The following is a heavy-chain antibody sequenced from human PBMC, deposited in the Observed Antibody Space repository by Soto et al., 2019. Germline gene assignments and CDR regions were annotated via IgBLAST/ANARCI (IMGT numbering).Heavy chain of an antibody. CDR2: LSDSGADK. CDR1: GFTTNKHP. Sequence: EVQLLESGGGLIQRGGSLRLSCAVSGFTTNKHPMSRVRQPPEKGLGWVAGLSDSGADKFYEESVRGRFSISRDGSRNTVYLQMSDLRPDDTAIYYCAKRMGPQDFWGHGTPVTVSS. CDR3: AKRMGPQDF. V-gene: IGHV3-23*01. J-gene: IGHJ4*01. D-gene: IGHD2-15*01.